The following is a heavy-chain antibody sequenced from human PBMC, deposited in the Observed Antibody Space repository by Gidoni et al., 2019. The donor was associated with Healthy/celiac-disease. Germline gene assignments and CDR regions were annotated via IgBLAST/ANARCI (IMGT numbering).Heavy chain of an antibody. V-gene: IGHV3-30*04. D-gene: IGHD3-10*01. CDR1: GFTFLSSA. CDR3: ARLRDYYGSGSYYNPHYYYYGMDV. J-gene: IGHJ6*02. CDR2: ISYDGSNK. Sequence: QVQLVESGGGVVQPGRSLRLSGAAAGFTFLSSAMHWVRQAPGKGLEWVAVISYDGSNKYYADSVKGRFTISRDNSKNTLYLQMNSLRAEDTAVYYCARLRDYYGSGSYYNPHYYYYGMDVWGQGTTVTVSS.